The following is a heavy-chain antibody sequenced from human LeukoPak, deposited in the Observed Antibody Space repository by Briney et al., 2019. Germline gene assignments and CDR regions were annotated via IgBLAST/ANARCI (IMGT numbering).Heavy chain of an antibody. CDR1: GYSFTTYW. Sequence: KSGESLKISCKGSGYSFTTYWIGWVRQMPGKGLEWMGIIYPGDSDTRYSPSFQGQVTISVDESTTTAYLQWSSLKASDTAMYYCARPDSSGWFQIDYWGQGTLVTVSS. D-gene: IGHD6-19*01. CDR2: IYPGDSDT. J-gene: IGHJ4*02. V-gene: IGHV5-51*01. CDR3: ARPDSSGWFQIDY.